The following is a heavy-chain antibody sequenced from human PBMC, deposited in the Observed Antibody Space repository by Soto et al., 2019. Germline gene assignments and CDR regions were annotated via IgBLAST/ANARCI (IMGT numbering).Heavy chain of an antibody. CDR3: ARGYHLNY. J-gene: IGHJ4*01. D-gene: IGHD2-15*01. CDR1: GFTFDDYA. V-gene: IGHV3-9*01. Sequence: GGSLRLSCAASGFTFDDYAMHWVRQAPGKGLEWVSGISWNSGSIGHVDSVKGRFTISRDNTKDSLFLQMNSLRADDTAVYWCARGYHLNYWGHGTLVTVSS. CDR2: ISWNSGSI.